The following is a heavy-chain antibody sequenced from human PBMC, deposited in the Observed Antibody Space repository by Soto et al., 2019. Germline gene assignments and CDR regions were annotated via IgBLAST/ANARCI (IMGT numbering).Heavy chain of an antibody. CDR1: EFTFSSHL. CDR3: ARDEAFSAPYYLDY. V-gene: IGHV3-30*03. Sequence: VQLVESWGGVVQPGRSLRLSCVASEFTFSSHLMHWVRQAPGKGLEWVAFISNDGDYKNYADSVKGRFTISRDNSKDTVYLEIHSLRPEDTALYHCARDEAFSAPYYLDYWGQGTLVIVS. J-gene: IGHJ4*02. CDR2: ISNDGDYK. D-gene: IGHD1-26*01.